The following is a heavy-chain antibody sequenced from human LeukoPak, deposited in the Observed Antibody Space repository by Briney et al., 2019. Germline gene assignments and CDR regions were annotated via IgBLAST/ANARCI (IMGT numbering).Heavy chain of an antibody. D-gene: IGHD6-13*01. CDR2: IYTSGST. CDR3: ARVCQQLVRRYYYYYGMDV. J-gene: IGHJ6*02. CDR1: GGSISGYY. Sequence: PSETLSLTSTVYGGSISGYYWSWIRQPAGKGLEWIGRIYTSGSTDYNPSLKSRVTMSVDTPKNQFSLKLSSVTAADTAVYYCARVCQQLVRRYYYYYGMDVWGQGTTVTVSS. V-gene: IGHV4-4*07.